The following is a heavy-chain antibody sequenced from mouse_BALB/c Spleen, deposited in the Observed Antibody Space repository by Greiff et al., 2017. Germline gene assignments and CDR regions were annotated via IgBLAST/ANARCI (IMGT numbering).Heavy chain of an antibody. J-gene: IGHJ2*01. CDR1: GYSITSDYA. CDR2: ISYSGST. CDR3: FVTDLDFDY. V-gene: IGHV3-2*02. Sequence: EVQLQQSGPGLVKPSQSLSLTCTVTGYSITSDYAWNWIRQFPGNKLEWMGYISYSGSTSYNPSLKSRISITRDTSKNQFFLQLNSVTTEDTATYDCFVTDLDFDYWGQGTTLTVSS.